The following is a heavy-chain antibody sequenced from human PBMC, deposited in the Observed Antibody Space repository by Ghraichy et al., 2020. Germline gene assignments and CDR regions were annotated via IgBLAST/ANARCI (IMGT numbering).Heavy chain of an antibody. Sequence: GESLNISCAASGFTVSSDYMSWVRQAPGKGLEWVSVIYSGGSTYYADSVKGRFTISRDNSKNTLYLQMNSLRPEDTAVYYCVRESHLGCLDYWGQGTLVTVSS. V-gene: IGHV3-66*02. CDR3: VRESHLGCLDY. CDR1: GFTVSSDY. CDR2: IYSGGST. J-gene: IGHJ4*02. D-gene: IGHD7-27*01.